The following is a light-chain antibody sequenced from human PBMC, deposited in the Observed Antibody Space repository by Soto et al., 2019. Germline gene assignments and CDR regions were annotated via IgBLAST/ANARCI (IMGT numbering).Light chain of an antibody. CDR3: SSYSSKTPPYV. Sequence: QSALAQPASVSGSPGQSITISCTGGSSDIGGYNYVSWYQQHPGRAPRLLILEVTNRPSGVPDRFSGSKSGNTASLIIRGLQAEDEADYFCSSYSSKTPPYVFRTGTKLTVL. CDR1: SSDIGGYNY. CDR2: EVT. V-gene: IGLV2-14*01. J-gene: IGLJ1*01.